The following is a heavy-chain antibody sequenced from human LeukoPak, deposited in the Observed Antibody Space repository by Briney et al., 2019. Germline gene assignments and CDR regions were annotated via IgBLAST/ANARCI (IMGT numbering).Heavy chain of an antibody. D-gene: IGHD5-18*01. CDR3: AKPPKATVYYYGMDV. CDR1: GFTFSSYA. Sequence: GGSLRLSCAASGFTFSSYAMSWVRQAPGKGLEWVSAISGSGGSTYYGDSVEGRFTISRDNSKNTLYLQMNSLRDEDTAVYYCAKPPKATVYYYGMDVWGQGTTVTVSS. CDR2: ISGSGGST. V-gene: IGHV3-23*01. J-gene: IGHJ6*02.